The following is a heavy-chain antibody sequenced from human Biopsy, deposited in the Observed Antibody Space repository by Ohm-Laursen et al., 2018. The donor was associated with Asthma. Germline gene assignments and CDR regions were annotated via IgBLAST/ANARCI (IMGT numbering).Heavy chain of an antibody. Sequence: SQTPSLTCTVSGDSITSGGCCWNWIRQHPGKGLEWIGYIHHSGTSYFNPSLKSRVSLSRDTSKNQFSLRLSSVTAADTAMYYCARIPRRSGSYFVDYWGQGTLVTVSS. V-gene: IGHV4-31*03. CDR3: ARIPRRSGSYFVDY. D-gene: IGHD3-22*01. CDR1: GDSITSGGCC. J-gene: IGHJ4*02. CDR2: IHHSGTS.